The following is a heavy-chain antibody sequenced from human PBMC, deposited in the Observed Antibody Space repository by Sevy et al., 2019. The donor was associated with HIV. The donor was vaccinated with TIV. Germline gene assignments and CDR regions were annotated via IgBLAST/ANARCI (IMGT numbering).Heavy chain of an antibody. J-gene: IGHJ6*02. CDR3: ARDLTRYSYGDTIYGMDV. Sequence: ASVKVSCKASGYTFTSYGISWVRQAPGQGLEWMGWISAYNGNTNYAQKLQGRVTMTTDTSTNTAYMELRSLRSDDTAVYYCARDLTRYSYGDTIYGMDVWGQGTTVTVSS. D-gene: IGHD5-18*01. CDR2: ISAYNGNT. CDR1: GYTFTSYG. V-gene: IGHV1-18*01.